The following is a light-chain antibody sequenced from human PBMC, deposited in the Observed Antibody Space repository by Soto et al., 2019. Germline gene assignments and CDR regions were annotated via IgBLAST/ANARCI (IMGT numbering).Light chain of an antibody. V-gene: IGKV3-15*01. CDR2: GAS. CDR3: QQYNDWPRT. CDR1: QSVSSN. Sequence: IVLRQSAATLSLSPRERVTLSCRASQSVSSNLAWYQQKPGQAPRLLIYGASTRATDIPVRFSGSGSGTEFTLTIRSLQSEDFAVHYCQQYNDWPRTFGQGTKVDIK. J-gene: IGKJ1*01.